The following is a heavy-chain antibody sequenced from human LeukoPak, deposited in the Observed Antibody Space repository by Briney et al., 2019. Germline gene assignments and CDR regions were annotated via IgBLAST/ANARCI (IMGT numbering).Heavy chain of an antibody. CDR3: ARDNFLGSGSYYGLDY. D-gene: IGHD3-10*01. CDR1: GGSISSYY. V-gene: IGHV4-59*01. Sequence: SETLSLTCTVSGGSISSYYWSWIRQPPGKGLEWIGYIYYSGSTNYNPSLKSRVTISVDTSKTQFSLKLSSGTAADTAVYYCARDNFLGSGSYYGLDYWGQGTLVTVSS. J-gene: IGHJ4*02. CDR2: IYYSGST.